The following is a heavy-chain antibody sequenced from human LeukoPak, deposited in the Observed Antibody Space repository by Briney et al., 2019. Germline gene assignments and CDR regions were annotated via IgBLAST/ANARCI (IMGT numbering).Heavy chain of an antibody. CDR1: GFDFSSNW. CDR2: IKGDGIST. D-gene: IGHD3-3*01. CDR3: AKDHYWSIDY. J-gene: IGHJ4*02. Sequence: GGSLRLSCAASGFDFSSNWMHWVRHAPGQGLVWVSRIKGDGISTNYADSVKGRLTISRDIAKNTLYLQMNSLRAEDTGVYYCAKDHYWSIDYWGRGTLVTVSS. V-gene: IGHV3-74*01.